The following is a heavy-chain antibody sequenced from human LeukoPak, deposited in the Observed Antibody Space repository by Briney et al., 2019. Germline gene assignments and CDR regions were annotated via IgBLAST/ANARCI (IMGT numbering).Heavy chain of an antibody. V-gene: IGHV4-59*01. CDR2: IYYSGST. J-gene: IGHJ3*02. D-gene: IGHD2-15*01. CDR3: ARECSGGTCYVGLDAFDI. CDR1: GGSISGYY. Sequence: SETLSLTCTVSGGSISGYYWSWIRQPPGKGLEWIGYIYYSGSTNYNPSLKSRVTISVDTSKNQFSLKLSSVTAADTAVYYCARECSGGTCYVGLDAFDIWGQGTMVTVSS.